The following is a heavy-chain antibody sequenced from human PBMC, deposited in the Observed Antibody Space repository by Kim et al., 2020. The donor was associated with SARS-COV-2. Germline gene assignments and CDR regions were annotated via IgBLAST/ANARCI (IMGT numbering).Heavy chain of an antibody. CDR1: GYTFTGYY. CDR2: INPNSGGT. CDR3: ARGDTYYYGSGSYSVDY. D-gene: IGHD3-10*01. V-gene: IGHV1-2*06. Sequence: ASVKVSCKASGYTFTGYYMHWVRQAPGQGLEWMGRINPNSGGTNYAQKFQGRVTMTRDTSISTAYMELSRLRSDDTAVYYCARGDTYYYGSGSYSVDYWGQGTLVTVSS. J-gene: IGHJ4*02.